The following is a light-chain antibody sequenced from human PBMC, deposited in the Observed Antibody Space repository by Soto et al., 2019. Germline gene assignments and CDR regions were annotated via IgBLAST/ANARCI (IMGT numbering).Light chain of an antibody. CDR1: SSDVGGYNY. Sequence: QSALTQPRSMSGSPGQSVTISCTGTSSDVGGYNYVSWYQQHPAKAPKLLIYDVTKRPSGVPDRFSGSKSGNTASLIISGLQAEDEADYYCCSYAGTDTLYVFGTGTKVTVL. J-gene: IGLJ1*01. CDR2: DVT. V-gene: IGLV2-11*01. CDR3: CSYAGTDTLYV.